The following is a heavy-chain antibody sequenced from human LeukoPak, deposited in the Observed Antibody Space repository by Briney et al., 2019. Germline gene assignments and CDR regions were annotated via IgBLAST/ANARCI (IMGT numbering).Heavy chain of an antibody. V-gene: IGHV4-34*01. D-gene: IGHD3-3*01. CDR2: INHSGST. J-gene: IGHJ5*02. Sequence: PSETLSLTCVVYGGAFSGYYWSWIRQPPGKGLEWIGEINHSGSTNYNPSLKSRVTIPVDTSKNQFSLKLSSVTAADTAVYYCARGTMSAYYDFWSGRDYNWFDPCGQGTLVTVSS. CDR3: ARGTMSAYYDFWSGRDYNWFDP. CDR1: GGAFSGYY.